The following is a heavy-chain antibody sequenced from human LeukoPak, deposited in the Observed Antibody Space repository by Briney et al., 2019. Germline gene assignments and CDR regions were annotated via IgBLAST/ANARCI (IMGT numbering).Heavy chain of an antibody. CDR3: ARGGITMIVEFDS. CDR1: GGSISSYY. D-gene: IGHD3-22*01. J-gene: IGHJ4*02. CDR2: IYYSGST. Sequence: PSETLSLTCTASGGSISSYYWSWIRQPPGKGLEWIGYIYYSGSTNYNPSLKSRVTISVDTSKNRFSLKLSSVTAADTAVYYCARGGITMIVEFDSWGQGTLVTVSS. V-gene: IGHV4-59*08.